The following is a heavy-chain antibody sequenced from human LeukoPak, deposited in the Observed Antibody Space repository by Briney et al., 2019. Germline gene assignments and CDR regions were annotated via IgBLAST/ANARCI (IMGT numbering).Heavy chain of an antibody. CDR2: ISWNGGRI. D-gene: IGHD6-19*01. V-gene: IGHV3-9*01. CDR1: GFTFSDYA. Sequence: GRSLRLSCVASGFTFSDYAMHWVRQTPRKGLEWVSGISWNGGRIGYADSVKGRFTISRDNAKNSLYLQMNSLRAEDTALYYCAKDNRIAVAGSFDYWGQRTLVTVSS. CDR3: AKDNRIAVAGSFDY. J-gene: IGHJ4*02.